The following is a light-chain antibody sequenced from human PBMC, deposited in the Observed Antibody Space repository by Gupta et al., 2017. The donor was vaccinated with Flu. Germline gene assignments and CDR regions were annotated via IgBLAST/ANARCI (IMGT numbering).Light chain of an antibody. V-gene: IGLV2-11*01. CDR1: SSDVGGYNY. Sequence: QSALTQPRPVSGSPGQAVPIPCTATSSDVGGYNYVSWYQQHPGKAPKLMIYDVSKRPSGVPDRFSGSKSGNTASLTISGLQAEDEADYYCCSYAGSSVYVFGTGTKVTVL. CDR2: DVS. CDR3: CSYAGSSVYV. J-gene: IGLJ1*01.